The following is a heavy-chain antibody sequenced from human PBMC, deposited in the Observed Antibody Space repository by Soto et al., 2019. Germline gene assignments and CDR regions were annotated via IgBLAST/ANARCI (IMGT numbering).Heavy chain of an antibody. CDR3: ARVGVGATGYAFDI. V-gene: IGHV1-46*01. Sequence: ASVKVSCKASGYTFTSYYMHWVRQAPGQGLEWMGIINPSGGSTSYAQKFQGRVTMTTDTSTSTAYMELRSLRSDDTAVYYCARVGVGATGYAFDIWGQGTMVTVSS. J-gene: IGHJ3*02. CDR2: INPSGGST. D-gene: IGHD1-26*01. CDR1: GYTFTSYY.